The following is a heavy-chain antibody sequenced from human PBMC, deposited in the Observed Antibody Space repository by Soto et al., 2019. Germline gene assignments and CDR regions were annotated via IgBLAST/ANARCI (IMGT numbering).Heavy chain of an antibody. CDR3: AGYRQQRLAPQCGC. CDR2: INAGNGNT. V-gene: IGHV1-3*01. D-gene: IGHD6-13*01. Sequence: ASVKVSCKASGYTFTSYAMHWVRQAPGQRLEWMGWINAGNGNTKYSQKFQGRVTITRDTSASTAYMELSSLRSEDTAEYYCAGYRQQRLAPQCGCRGQGNLFTVSS. J-gene: IGHJ4*02. CDR1: GYTFTSYA.